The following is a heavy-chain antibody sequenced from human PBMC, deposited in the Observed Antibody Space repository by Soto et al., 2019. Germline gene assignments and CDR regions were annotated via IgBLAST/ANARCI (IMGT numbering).Heavy chain of an antibody. J-gene: IGHJ4*02. D-gene: IGHD3-22*01. CDR2: VQQNGGDK. Sequence: GGSLRLSCAASGFTFSNYWMSWVRQAPGKGLEWVANVQQNGGDKYYVDSVKGRFTISRDNAKNSLYLQMNSLRAEDTAVYYCTSLDSPRPLGYCGQGTLVTVSS. CDR1: GFTFSNYW. CDR3: TSLDSPRPLGY. V-gene: IGHV3-7*01.